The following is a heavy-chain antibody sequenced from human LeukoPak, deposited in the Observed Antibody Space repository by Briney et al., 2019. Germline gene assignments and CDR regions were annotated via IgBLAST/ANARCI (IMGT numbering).Heavy chain of an antibody. CDR2: IGTAGDT. CDR1: GFTFSSYD. Sequence: PGGSLRLSCAASGFTFSSYDMHWVRQAAGKGLEWVSAIGTAGDTYYPGSVKGRFTISRENAKNSLYLQMNSLRAEDTAVYYCARDFRGGQLLLYGLWDYWGQGTLVTVSS. CDR3: ARDFRGGQLLLYGLWDY. J-gene: IGHJ4*02. V-gene: IGHV3-13*01. D-gene: IGHD2-2*02.